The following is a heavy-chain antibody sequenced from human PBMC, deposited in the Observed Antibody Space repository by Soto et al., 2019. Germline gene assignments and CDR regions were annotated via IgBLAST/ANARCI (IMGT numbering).Heavy chain of an antibody. Sequence: EVQLVESGGGLVQPGGSLRLTCAASGFTFSDHYMDWVRQAPGKGLEWVGRIRNKANSYTTEYAASVKGRFTISRDDSKYLVYLQMSSLKTEDTAVYYCARVRMRGYDFKYFDYWGQGTLVTVSS. CDR1: GFTFSDHY. CDR2: IRNKANSYTT. D-gene: IGHD5-12*01. V-gene: IGHV3-72*01. J-gene: IGHJ4*02. CDR3: ARVRMRGYDFKYFDY.